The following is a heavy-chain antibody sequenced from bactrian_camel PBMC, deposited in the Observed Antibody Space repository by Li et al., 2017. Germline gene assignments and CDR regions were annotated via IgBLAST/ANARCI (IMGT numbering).Heavy chain of an antibody. Sequence: HVQLVESGGGLVQPGESLSLSCSASGFGFKMHYMTWVRQAPGKGLQWVATINPSGDKTAQAEALKGRFTITRDNAKNLVYLRMNSLRPEDTAVYHCVREMDLGTRAFAYWGQGTQVTVS. D-gene: IGHD1*01. J-gene: IGHJ4*01. V-gene: IGHV3S20*01. CDR3: VREMDLGTRAFAY. CDR2: INPSGDKT. CDR1: GFGFKMHY.